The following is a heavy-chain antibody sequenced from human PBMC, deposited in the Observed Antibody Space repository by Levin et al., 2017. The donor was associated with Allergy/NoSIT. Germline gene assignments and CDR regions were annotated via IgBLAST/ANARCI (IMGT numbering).Heavy chain of an antibody. V-gene: IGHV3-73*01. CDR3: TLTGGYDFDYYGLDV. CDR2: IRSKANSYAT. D-gene: IGHD5-12*01. Sequence: GGSLRLSCAASGFTFSGSAMHWVRQASGKGLEWVGRIRSKANSYATAYAASVKGRFTISRDDSKNTAYLQMNSLKTEDTAMYYCTLTGGYDFDYYGLDVGGQGTTVTVSS. CDR1: GFTFSGSA. J-gene: IGHJ6*02.